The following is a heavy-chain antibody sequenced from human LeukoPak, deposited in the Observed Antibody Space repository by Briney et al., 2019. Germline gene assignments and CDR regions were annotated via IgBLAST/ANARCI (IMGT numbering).Heavy chain of an antibody. CDR3: ARGYSSGSPTNYFDY. J-gene: IGHJ4*02. V-gene: IGHV4-34*01. Sequence: PSETLSLTCAVYGGSFSGYYWSWIRQPPGKGLEWIGEINHSGSTNYNPSLKSRVTISVDTSKNQFSLKLSSVTAADTAVYYCARGYSSGSPTNYFDYWSQGTLVTVSS. CDR1: GGSFSGYY. D-gene: IGHD6-19*01. CDR2: INHSGST.